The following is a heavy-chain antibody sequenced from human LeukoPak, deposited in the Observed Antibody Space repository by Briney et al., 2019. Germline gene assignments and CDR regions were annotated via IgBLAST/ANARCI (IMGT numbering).Heavy chain of an antibody. D-gene: IGHD4-23*01. V-gene: IGHV3-30*18. CDR2: ISYDGSNK. CDR1: GFTFSNAW. J-gene: IGHJ2*01. Sequence: GGSLRLSCAASGFTFSNAWMSWVRQAPGKGLEWVAVISYDGSNKYYADSVKGRFTISRDNSKNTLYLQMNSLRAEDTAVYYCAKVSTVVTPNWYFDLWGRGTLVTVSS. CDR3: AKVSTVVTPNWYFDL.